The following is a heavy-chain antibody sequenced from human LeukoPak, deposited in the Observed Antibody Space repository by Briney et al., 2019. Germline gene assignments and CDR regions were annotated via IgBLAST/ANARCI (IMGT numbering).Heavy chain of an antibody. CDR2: ISWNSGSI. J-gene: IGHJ4*02. CDR1: GFTFDDYA. V-gene: IGHV3-9*01. CDR3: AKATRPSMIVVVSLDY. D-gene: IGHD3-22*01. Sequence: GGSLRLSCAASGFTFDDYAMHWVRQAPGKGLEWVSGISWNSGSIGYADSVKGRFTISRDNAKNSLYLQTNSLRAEDTALYYCAKATRPSMIVVVSLDYWGQGTLVTVSS.